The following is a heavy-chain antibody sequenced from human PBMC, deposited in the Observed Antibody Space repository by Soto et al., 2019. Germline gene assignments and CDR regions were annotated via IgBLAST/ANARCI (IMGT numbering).Heavy chain of an antibody. Sequence: GASVKVSCKASGYTFTGYYMHWVRQAPGQGLEWMGWINPNSGGTNYAQKFQGRVTMTRDTSISTAYMELSRLRSDDTAVYYCARARGYCTNGVCYTRYNWFDPWGQGTLVTVSS. J-gene: IGHJ5*02. CDR3: ARARGYCTNGVCYTRYNWFDP. D-gene: IGHD2-8*01. CDR1: GYTFTGYY. V-gene: IGHV1-2*02. CDR2: INPNSGGT.